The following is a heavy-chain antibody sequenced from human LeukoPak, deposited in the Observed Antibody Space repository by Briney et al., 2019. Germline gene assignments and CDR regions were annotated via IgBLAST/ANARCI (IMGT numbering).Heavy chain of an antibody. CDR2: INPSSGGT. J-gene: IGHJ4*02. D-gene: IGHD2-15*01. Sequence: PGASVKVSCKASGYTFTGYFMHWVRQAPGQGLEWMGWINPSSGGTNYAQKFQGRVTMTRDTSISTAYMELSRLRSDDTAVYYCARDRLVYCGGGSCYPYDYWGQGTLVTVSS. V-gene: IGHV1-2*02. CDR3: ARDRLVYCGGGSCYPYDY. CDR1: GYTFTGYF.